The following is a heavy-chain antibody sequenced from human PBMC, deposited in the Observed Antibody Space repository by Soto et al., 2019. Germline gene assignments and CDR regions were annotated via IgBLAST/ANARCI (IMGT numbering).Heavy chain of an antibody. CDR1: GSSSRIGAGY. CDR3: ACPAIYCGGDCYTFDY. V-gene: IGHV4-39*01. D-gene: IGHD2-21*02. J-gene: IGHJ4*02. CDR2: IHYSGST. Sequence: PSETLSLTCSVAGSSSRIGAGYWGWIRQPPGKGLEWIGNIHYSGSTYYNPSLKSRVTISVDTSKNQFSLKLSSVTAADTAVYYCACPAIYCGGDCYTFDYWGQGTLVTVSS.